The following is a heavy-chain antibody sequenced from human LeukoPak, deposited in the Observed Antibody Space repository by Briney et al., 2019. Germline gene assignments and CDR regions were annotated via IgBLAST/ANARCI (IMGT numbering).Heavy chain of an antibody. CDR1: GYTFTSYD. Sequence: ASVKVSCKASGYTFTSYDISWVRQATGQGLEWMGWMNPNSGNTGYAQKFQGRVTMTRNTSISTAYTELSSLRSEDTAVYYCARESGYYDFWSGYYYYYMDVWGKGTTVTVSS. J-gene: IGHJ6*03. V-gene: IGHV1-8*01. CDR3: ARESGYYDFWSGYYYYYMDV. D-gene: IGHD3-3*01. CDR2: MNPNSGNT.